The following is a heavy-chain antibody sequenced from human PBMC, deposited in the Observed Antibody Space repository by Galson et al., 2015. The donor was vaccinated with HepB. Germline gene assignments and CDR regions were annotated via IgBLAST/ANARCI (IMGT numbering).Heavy chain of an antibody. V-gene: IGHV1-69*01. J-gene: IGHJ6*02. Sequence: SCKASGGTFSSYAINWVRQAPGQGLEWMGGIIPIFGTANYAQKFQGRVTITADESTSTAYMELSSLRPEDTAVYYCARVLGIAAAGRAYYYYGMDVWGQGTTVTVSS. CDR2: IIPIFGTA. D-gene: IGHD6-13*01. CDR3: ARVLGIAAAGRAYYYYGMDV. CDR1: GGTFSSYA.